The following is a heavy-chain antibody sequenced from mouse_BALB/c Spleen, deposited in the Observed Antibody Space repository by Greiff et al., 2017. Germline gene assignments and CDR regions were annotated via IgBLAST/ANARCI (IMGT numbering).Heavy chain of an antibody. J-gene: IGHJ4*01. D-gene: IGHD2-14*01. Sequence: EVKVVESGGGLVQPGGSLRLSCATSGFTFTDYYMSWVRQPPGKALEWLGFIRNKANGYTTEYSASVKGRFTISRDNSQSILYLQMNTLRAEDSATYYCARPYYRYEYYAMDYWGQGTSVTVSS. V-gene: IGHV7-3*02. CDR1: GFTFTDYY. CDR3: ARPYYRYEYYAMDY. CDR2: IRNKANGYTT.